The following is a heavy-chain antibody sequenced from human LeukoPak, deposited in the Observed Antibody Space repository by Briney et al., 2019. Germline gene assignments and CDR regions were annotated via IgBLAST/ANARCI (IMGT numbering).Heavy chain of an antibody. Sequence: PSETLSLTCAVYGGSFSGYYWSWIRQPPGKGLEWIGEINHSGSTNYNPSLKSRVTVSVDTSKNHFSLKLSSVTAADTAVYYCARVTDITMVRGVMSRYFDLWGRGTLVTVSS. CDR2: INHSGST. CDR3: ARVTDITMVRGVMSRYFDL. CDR1: GGSFSGYY. J-gene: IGHJ2*01. V-gene: IGHV4-34*01. D-gene: IGHD3-10*01.